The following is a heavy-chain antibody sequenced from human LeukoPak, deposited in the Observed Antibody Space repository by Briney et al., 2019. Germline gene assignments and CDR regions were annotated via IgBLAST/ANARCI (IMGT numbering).Heavy chain of an antibody. Sequence: GVSLRLSCAASGFTFSSYSMSWVRQAPGKWLEWVASISNSSSYIYYADSVKGRFTISRTNAKNSLYLQMKSLRAEETAVYYCARDGSDILTGPQSYFDYWGQGTLVTVSS. V-gene: IGHV3-21*01. D-gene: IGHD3-9*01. CDR1: GFTFSSYS. CDR3: ARDGSDILTGPQSYFDY. CDR2: ISNSSSYI. J-gene: IGHJ4*02.